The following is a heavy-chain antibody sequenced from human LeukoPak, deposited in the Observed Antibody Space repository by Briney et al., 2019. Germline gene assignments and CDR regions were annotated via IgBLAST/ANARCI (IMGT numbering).Heavy chain of an antibody. D-gene: IGHD2-8*01. CDR1: GFTFSRYS. V-gene: IGHV3-21*01. CDR3: AGRDCSDGVCHFDP. J-gene: IGHJ5*02. CDR2: ISVSSVSI. Sequence: GGSLRLSCEASGFTFSRYSMNWVRQAPGKGLEWVSSISVSSVSIYYADSVKGRFTISRDNAKNSLYLQMDSLRVEDTAVYYCAGRDCSDGVCHFDPWGQGTLVTVSS.